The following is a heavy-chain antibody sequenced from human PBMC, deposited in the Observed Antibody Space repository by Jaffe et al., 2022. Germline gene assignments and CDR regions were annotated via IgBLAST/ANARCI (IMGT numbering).Heavy chain of an antibody. D-gene: IGHD3-16*01. J-gene: IGHJ4*02. Sequence: EVQLVQSGAEVKKPGESLKISCKGSGYSFTSYWIGWVRQMPGKGLEWMGIIYPGDSDTRYSPSFQGQVTISADKSISTAYLQWSSLKASDTAMYYCARLKYDYIWGSAHFDYWGQGTLVTVSS. CDR3: ARLKYDYIWGSAHFDY. V-gene: IGHV5-51*03. CDR2: IYPGDSDT. CDR1: GYSFTSYW.